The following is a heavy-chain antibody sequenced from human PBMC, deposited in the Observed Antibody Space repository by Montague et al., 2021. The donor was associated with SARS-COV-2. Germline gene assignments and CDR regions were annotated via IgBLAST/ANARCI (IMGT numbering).Heavy chain of an antibody. V-gene: IGHV4-61*02. Sequence: TLSLTCAVSGGSISSGNYYWSWIRQPAGKGLEWIGRISISGSTNYNPSLKSRVTISIDTSKNQFSLKLRSVTAADTAVYYCARDIAVAGLLDYWGQGTTVTVSS. CDR1: GGSISSGNYY. CDR2: ISISGST. D-gene: IGHD6-19*01. CDR3: ARDIAVAGLLDY. J-gene: IGHJ4*02.